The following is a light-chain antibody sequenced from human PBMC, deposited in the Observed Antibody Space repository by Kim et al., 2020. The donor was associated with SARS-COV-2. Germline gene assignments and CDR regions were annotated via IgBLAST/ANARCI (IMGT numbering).Light chain of an antibody. J-gene: IGKJ4*01. CDR2: GAS. V-gene: IGKV3-15*01. CDR3: QRGLT. Sequence: PGERATLSCRASQSVGGNLVWYQQRPGQAPRLLIYGASIRATGVPARFSGSGSGTEFTLTISSLQSEDFAVYYCQRGLTFGGGTKVDIK. CDR1: QSVGGN.